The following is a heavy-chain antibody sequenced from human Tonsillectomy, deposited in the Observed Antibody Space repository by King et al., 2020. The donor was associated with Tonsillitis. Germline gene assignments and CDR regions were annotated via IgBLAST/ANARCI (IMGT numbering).Heavy chain of an antibody. D-gene: IGHD5-12*01. CDR2: ISDYNGNT. CDR3: ARDGGFSGYLPVYFDY. CDR1: GYTFTGNG. J-gene: IGHJ4*02. V-gene: IGHV1-18*04. Sequence: QLLQSGAEVKKPRASVKVSCKASGYTFTGNGISWVRQAPGHGLEWMGWISDYNGNTNYAQKLQGRVTMTTDTSTSTAYMELRSLRSDDTAVYYCARDGGFSGYLPVYFDYWGQGTLVTVSS.